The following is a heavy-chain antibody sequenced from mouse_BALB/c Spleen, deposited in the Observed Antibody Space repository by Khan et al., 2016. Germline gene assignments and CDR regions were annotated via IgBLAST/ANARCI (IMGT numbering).Heavy chain of an antibody. CDR3: NACEYNAMDY. CDR1: GFNIKDY. J-gene: IGHJ4*01. Sequence: VQLKQSGAELVRSGASVKLSCTAPGFNIKDYMHWVKQRPEQGLEWMGWIDPENGDTEYAPKFQGKATMTADTSSNTAYLQLSSLTSEDTAAYYCNACEYNAMDYWGQGTSVTVSS. CDR2: IDPENGDT. V-gene: IGHV14-4*02.